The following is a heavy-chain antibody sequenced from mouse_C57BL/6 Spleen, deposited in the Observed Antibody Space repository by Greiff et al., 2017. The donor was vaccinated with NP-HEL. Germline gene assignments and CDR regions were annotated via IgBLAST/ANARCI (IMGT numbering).Heavy chain of an antibody. D-gene: IGHD3-3*01. J-gene: IGHJ1*03. CDR2: IDPSDSYT. CDR3: AREGGRNWYFDV. Sequence: VQLQQSGAELVRPGTSVKLSCKASGYTFTSYWMHWVKQRPGQGLEWIGVIDPSDSYTNYNQKFKGKATLTVDTSSSTAHMQLSSLTSEDSAVYYCAREGGRNWYFDVWGTGTTVTVSS. CDR1: GYTFTSYW. V-gene: IGHV1-59*01.